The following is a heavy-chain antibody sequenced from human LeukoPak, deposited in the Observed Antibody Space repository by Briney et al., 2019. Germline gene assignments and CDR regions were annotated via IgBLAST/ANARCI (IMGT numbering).Heavy chain of an antibody. J-gene: IGHJ5*02. Sequence: SVKVSCQASGGTFSSYAISWVRQAPGQGLEWMGGITPIFGTANYAQKFQGRVTITADESTSTAYMELSSLRSEDTAVYYCARDPAYGDSYNWFDPWGQGTLVTVSS. CDR3: ARDPAYGDSYNWFDP. D-gene: IGHD4-17*01. CDR1: GGTFSSYA. V-gene: IGHV1-69*01. CDR2: ITPIFGTA.